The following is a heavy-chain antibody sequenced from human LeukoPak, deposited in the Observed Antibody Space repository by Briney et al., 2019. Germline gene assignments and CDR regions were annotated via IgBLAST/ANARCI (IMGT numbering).Heavy chain of an antibody. Sequence: GASVKVSCKASGYTFTGYYMHWVRQAPGQGLDWMGWINPNSGGTNYAQKFQGRVTITTDESTSTAYMELSSLRSEDTAVYYCARDTGVPVDYYAPHDAFDIWGQGTMVTVSS. D-gene: IGHD3-22*01. J-gene: IGHJ3*02. CDR2: INPNSGGT. CDR3: ARDTGVPVDYYAPHDAFDI. V-gene: IGHV1-2*02. CDR1: GYTFTGYY.